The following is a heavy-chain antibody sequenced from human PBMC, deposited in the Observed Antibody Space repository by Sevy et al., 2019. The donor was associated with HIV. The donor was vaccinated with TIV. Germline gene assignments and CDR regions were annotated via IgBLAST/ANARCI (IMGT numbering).Heavy chain of an antibody. CDR1: GFTFSSYS. J-gene: IGHJ4*02. D-gene: IGHD3-10*01. Sequence: GGSLRLSCAASGFTFSSYSMNWVRQAPGKGLEWVSYISSSSSTIYYSDSVKGRFTISRDNAKNSLYLQMNSLRDEDTAVYYCARGTSIYYHGSGSLFDYWGQGTLVTVSS. CDR3: ARGTSIYYHGSGSLFDY. V-gene: IGHV3-48*02. CDR2: ISSSSSTI.